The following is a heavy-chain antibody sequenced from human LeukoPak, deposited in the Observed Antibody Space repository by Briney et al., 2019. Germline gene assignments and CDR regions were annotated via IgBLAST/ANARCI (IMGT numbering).Heavy chain of an antibody. V-gene: IGHV1-18*01. CDR3: ARDAGYCSSTSCYAGLDY. J-gene: IGHJ4*02. CDR1: GYTFSSYG. D-gene: IGHD2-2*01. Sequence: ASVKVSCKASGYTFSSYGISWVRQAPGQGLEWMGWISAYNGNTNYAQKVQGRITMTTDTSTSTAYMELRSLRSDDTAVYYGARDAGYCSSTSCYAGLDYWGQGTLVTVSS. CDR2: ISAYNGNT.